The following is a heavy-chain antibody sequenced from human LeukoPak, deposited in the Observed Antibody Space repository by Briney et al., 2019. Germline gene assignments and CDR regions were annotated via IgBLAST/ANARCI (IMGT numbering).Heavy chain of an antibody. CDR1: GYTFTSYG. CDR2: VSAYNGNT. J-gene: IGHJ4*02. D-gene: IGHD5-18*01. CDR3: ARVDTAADLDY. V-gene: IGHV1-18*01. Sequence: ASVKVSCKASGYTFTSYGISRVRQAPGQGLEWMGWVSAYNGNTNYAQKLQGRVTMTTDTSTSTAYMELRSLRSDDTAVYYCARVDTAADLDYWGQGTLVTVSS.